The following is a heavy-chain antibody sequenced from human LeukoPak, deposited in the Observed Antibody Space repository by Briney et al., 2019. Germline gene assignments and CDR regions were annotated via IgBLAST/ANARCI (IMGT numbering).Heavy chain of an antibody. V-gene: IGHV3-9*01. CDR1: GFTFDDYA. Sequence: SLRLSRVASGFTFDDYAMHWVRQAPGKGLEWVSGISWNSAIMGYADSVKGRFTISRDNAKNSLYLQMNSLRGEDTAFYYCTKGNYYYMDVWGKGTTVTIS. CDR2: ISWNSAIM. CDR3: TKGNYYYMDV. J-gene: IGHJ6*03.